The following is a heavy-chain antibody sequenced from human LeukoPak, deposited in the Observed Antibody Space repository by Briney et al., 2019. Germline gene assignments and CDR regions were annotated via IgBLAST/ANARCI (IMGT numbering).Heavy chain of an antibody. CDR3: ARHGGSYSFDY. CDR1: GGAISSYY. D-gene: IGHD1-26*01. CDR2: LYYSGST. V-gene: IGHV4-59*08. Sequence: PSETLSLTCTVSGGAISSYYWSWLRQPPGKGLEWIGYLYYSGSTNHNPSLKSRVTISVDTSENQFSLKLSSVTAADTAVYYCARHGGSYSFDYWGQGTLVTVSS. J-gene: IGHJ4*02.